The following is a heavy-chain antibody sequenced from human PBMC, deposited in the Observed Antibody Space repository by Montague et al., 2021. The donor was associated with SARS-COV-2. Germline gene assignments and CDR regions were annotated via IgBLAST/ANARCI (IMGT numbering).Heavy chain of an antibody. D-gene: IGHD6-13*01. CDR3: ARMYVPAHGTSAASYSDY. V-gene: IGHV4-31*03. CDR2: ISYSGRT. J-gene: IGHJ4*02. Sequence: TLSLTCNVSGGSISSDDSYWTWIRQHPGKGLEWIGYISYSGRTSYNVSLKSRLTISADTSDNQFSLKLTSMTAADTAVYYCARMYVPAHGTSAASYSDYWGRGTLVTVSS. CDR1: GGSISSDDSY.